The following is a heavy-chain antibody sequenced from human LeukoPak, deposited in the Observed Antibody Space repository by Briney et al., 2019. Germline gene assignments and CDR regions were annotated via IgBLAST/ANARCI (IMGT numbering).Heavy chain of an antibody. J-gene: IGHJ3*02. D-gene: IGHD3-10*01. V-gene: IGHV1-69*13. Sequence: ASVKVSCKASGGTFSSYAISWVRQAPGQGLEWMEGIIPIFGTANYAQKFQGRVTITADESTSTAYMELSSLRSEDTAVYYCASGAMVRGVIMPSRDAFDIWGQGTMVTVSS. CDR2: IIPIFGTA. CDR1: GGTFSSYA. CDR3: ASGAMVRGVIMPSRDAFDI.